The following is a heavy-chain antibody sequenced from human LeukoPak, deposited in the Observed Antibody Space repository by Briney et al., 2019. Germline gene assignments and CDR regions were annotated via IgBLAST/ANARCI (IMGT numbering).Heavy chain of an antibody. J-gene: IGHJ4*02. CDR1: GGSISSGDYY. D-gene: IGHD1-26*01. V-gene: IGHV4-30-4*01. Sequence: SETLSLTCTVSGGSISSGDYYWSWIRQPPGKGLEWIAYMYYSGSTYYNPSLKSRVTMSADTSKNQFSLKLSSVTAADTAVYYCARDKSGSYWFDYWGQGTLVTVSS. CDR3: ARDKSGSYWFDY. CDR2: MYYSGST.